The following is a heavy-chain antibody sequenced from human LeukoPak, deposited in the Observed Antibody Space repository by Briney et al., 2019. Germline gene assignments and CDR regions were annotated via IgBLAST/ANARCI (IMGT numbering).Heavy chain of an antibody. CDR3: ASSGWSEGRNYFDY. V-gene: IGHV3-9*01. Sequence: GGSLRLSCAASGFTFDDYAMHWVRQAPGKGLEWVSGISWNSGSIGYADSVKGRFTISRDNSKNTLYLQMNSLRAEDTAVYYCASSGWSEGRNYFDYWGQGTLVTVSS. J-gene: IGHJ4*02. CDR2: ISWNSGSI. D-gene: IGHD6-19*01. CDR1: GFTFDDYA.